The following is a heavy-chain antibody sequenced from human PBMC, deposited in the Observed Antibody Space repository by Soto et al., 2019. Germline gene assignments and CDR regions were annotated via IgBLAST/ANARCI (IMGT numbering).Heavy chain of an antibody. Sequence: ASVKVSCKASGYTFTSYAMHWVRQAPGQRLEWMGWINAGNGNTKYSQKFQGRVTITRDTSASTAYMELSSLRSEDTAVYYCAIPLDAPYSSSWAFDTWGQGIMVTVS. D-gene: IGHD6-6*01. J-gene: IGHJ3*02. CDR1: GYTFTSYA. CDR2: INAGNGNT. CDR3: AIPLDAPYSSSWAFDT. V-gene: IGHV1-3*01.